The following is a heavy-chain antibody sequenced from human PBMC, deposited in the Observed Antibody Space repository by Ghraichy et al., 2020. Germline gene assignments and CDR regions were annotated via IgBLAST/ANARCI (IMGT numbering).Heavy chain of an antibody. J-gene: IGHJ2*01. CDR2: ISSSSSTI. V-gene: IGHV3-48*02. Sequence: GSLRLSCAASEFTFSAYSMHWVRQAPGKGLEWVSYISSSSSTIYYADSVKGRFTISRGNAKNSLYLQMNSLRDDDTAVYYCARATSGSGLLDLWGRGTLVTVSS. D-gene: IGHD3-10*01. CDR1: EFTFSAYS. CDR3: ARATSGSGLLDL.